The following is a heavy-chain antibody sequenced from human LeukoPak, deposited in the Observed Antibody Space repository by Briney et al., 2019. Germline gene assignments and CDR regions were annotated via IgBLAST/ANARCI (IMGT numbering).Heavy chain of an antibody. J-gene: IGHJ4*02. CDR2: IIPNSGDT. D-gene: IGHD6-19*01. CDR3: TRGGWLVK. CDR1: GYTFTDYY. V-gene: IGHV1-2*02. Sequence: ASVKASCKPSGYTFTDYYIHWVRQAPGQGLEWMGWIIPNSGDTSYAQKFTVRVTMTRDTSISSAYMELSRLRSDDTAVYYCTRGGWLVKWGQGTLVTVSS.